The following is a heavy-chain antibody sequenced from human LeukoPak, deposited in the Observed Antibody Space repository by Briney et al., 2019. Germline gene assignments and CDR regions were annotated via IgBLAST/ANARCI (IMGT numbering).Heavy chain of an antibody. CDR3: ARDTGGYSTYSSRAFDI. V-gene: IGHV4-31*03. D-gene: IGHD2-8*02. CDR1: GGSISSGGYC. CDR2: IYYSGST. Sequence: SETLSLTCTVSGGSISSGGYCWSWIRQHPGKGLEWIGYIYYSGSTYSNPSLKSRVTISVDTSKNQFSLKLSSVTAADTAVYHCARDTGGYSTYSSRAFDIWGQGTMVIVSS. J-gene: IGHJ3*02.